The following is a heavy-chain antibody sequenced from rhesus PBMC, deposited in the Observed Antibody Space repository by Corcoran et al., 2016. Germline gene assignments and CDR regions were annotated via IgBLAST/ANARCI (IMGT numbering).Heavy chain of an antibody. CDR3: ARDLSYGSSYSSYDAFDF. Sequence: QLQESGPGLVTPSAPLSPPRPVSGCPIRTSHCSSSLPPPPPTGLPCTGYISGSSGSTYYNPSLKSRVTISKDTSKNQFSLKLSSVTAADTAVYYCARDLSYGSSYSSYDAFDFWGQGLRVTVSS. V-gene: IGHV4S19*01. CDR1: GCPIRTSHC. D-gene: IGHD4-29*01. J-gene: IGHJ3*01. CDR2: ISGSSGST.